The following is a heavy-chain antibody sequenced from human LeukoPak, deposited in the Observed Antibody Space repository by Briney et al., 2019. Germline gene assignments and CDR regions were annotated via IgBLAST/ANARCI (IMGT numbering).Heavy chain of an antibody. CDR2: IRYDGSNK. D-gene: IGHD6-19*01. Sequence: SCKASGYTFTGYYMHWVRQAPGQGLEWVAFIRYDGSNKYYADSVKGLFTISRDNSKNTLYLQMNSLRAEDTAVYYCARSIAVAGTSAFDIWGQGTMVTVSS. CDR1: GYTFTGYY. V-gene: IGHV3-30*16. J-gene: IGHJ3*02. CDR3: ARSIAVAGTSAFDI.